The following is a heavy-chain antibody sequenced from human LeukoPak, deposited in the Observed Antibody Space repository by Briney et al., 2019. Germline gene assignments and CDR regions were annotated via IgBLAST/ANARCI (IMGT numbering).Heavy chain of an antibody. Sequence: TGGSLRLSCAASGFTVSSNYMSWVRQAPGKGLEWVSVIYSGGSTYYADSVKGRFTLSRHNSKNTLYLRMNSLRAEDTAVYYCAKDIWFGELLLIDYWGQGTLVTVSS. CDR1: GFTVSSNY. V-gene: IGHV3-53*04. D-gene: IGHD3-10*01. CDR3: AKDIWFGELLLIDY. J-gene: IGHJ4*02. CDR2: IYSGGST.